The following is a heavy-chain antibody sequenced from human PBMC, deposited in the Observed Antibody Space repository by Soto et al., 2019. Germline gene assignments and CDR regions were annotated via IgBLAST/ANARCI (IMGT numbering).Heavy chain of an antibody. J-gene: IGHJ5*01. CDR1: EDTFTSYY. D-gene: IGHD2-8*01. CDR3: ARSSGVVFVIIIAGPICFGS. V-gene: IGHV1-46*01. CDR2: INPNGGST. Sequence: GASVKVSCKAPEDTFTSYYINWVRQDPGQGLEWMGIINPNGGSTRYAQKFQGRVTFTRDTHASTVYLVLRSLRSDDTAFYYCARSSGVVFVIIIAGPICFGSWGQGTLVTVSS.